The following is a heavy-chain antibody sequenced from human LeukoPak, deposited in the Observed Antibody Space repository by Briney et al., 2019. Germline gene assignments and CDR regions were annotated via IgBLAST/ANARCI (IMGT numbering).Heavy chain of an antibody. J-gene: IGHJ4*02. D-gene: IGHD6-13*01. CDR2: ICYSGST. CDR3: ARHSEPGIVDY. CDR1: GGSISSGGYY. Sequence: PSQTLSLTCTVSGGSISSGGYYWSWIRQPPGKGLEWIGSICYSGSTYYNPSLKSRVTISVDTSKNQFSLKLSSVTAADTAVYYCARHSEPGIVDYWGQGTLVTVSS. V-gene: IGHV4-39*01.